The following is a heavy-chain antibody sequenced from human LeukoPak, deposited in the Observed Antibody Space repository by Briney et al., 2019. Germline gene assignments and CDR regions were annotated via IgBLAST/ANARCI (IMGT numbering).Heavy chain of an antibody. CDR2: IIPILGIA. CDR3: ASEPLYYYDSSGYYYTD. CDR1: GGTFSSYA. D-gene: IGHD3-22*01. V-gene: IGHV1-69*04. J-gene: IGHJ4*02. Sequence: SVKVSCKASGGTFSSYAISWVRQAPGQGLEWMGRIIPILGIANYAQKFQGRVTITADKSTSTAYMELSSLRSKDTAVYYCASEPLYYYDSSGYYYTDWGQGTLVTVSS.